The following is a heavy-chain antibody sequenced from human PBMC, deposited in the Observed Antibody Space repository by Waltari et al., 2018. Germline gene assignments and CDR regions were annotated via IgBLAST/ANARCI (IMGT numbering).Heavy chain of an antibody. V-gene: IGHV3-15*01. Sequence: EVQLVESGGGLVQPGGSLRLSCAASGFTFSNAWMSWVRQAPGKGLEWVGRIKSKTDGGTTDYAAPVKGRFTISRDDSKNTLYLQMNSLKTEDTAVYYCTTDSDSGYSSGWDPPDYWGQGTLVTVSS. D-gene: IGHD6-19*01. CDR3: TTDSDSGYSSGWDPPDY. CDR1: GFTFSNAW. CDR2: IKSKTDGGTT. J-gene: IGHJ4*02.